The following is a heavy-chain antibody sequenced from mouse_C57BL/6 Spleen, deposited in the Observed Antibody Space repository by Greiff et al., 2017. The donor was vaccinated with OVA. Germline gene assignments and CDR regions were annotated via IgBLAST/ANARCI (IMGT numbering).Heavy chain of an antibody. CDR2: INPNYGTT. V-gene: IGHV1-39*01. CDR1: GYSFTDYN. CDR3: ARYYYGSRYYAMDY. D-gene: IGHD1-1*01. J-gene: IGHJ4*01. Sequence: EVKLMESGPELVKPGASVKISCKASGYSFTDYNMNWVKQSNGKSLEWIGVINPNYGTTSYNQKFKGKATLTVDQSSSTAYMQLNSLTSEDSAVYYCARYYYGSRYYAMDYWGQGTSVTVSS.